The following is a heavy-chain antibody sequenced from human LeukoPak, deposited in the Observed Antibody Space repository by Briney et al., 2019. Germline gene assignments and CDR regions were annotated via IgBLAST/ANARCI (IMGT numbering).Heavy chain of an antibody. J-gene: IGHJ4*02. Sequence: SETLSLTCTVSGGSISSYYWSRIRQPPGKGLEWIGYIYYSGSTNYNPSLKSRVTISVDTSKNQFSLKLSSVTAADTAVYYCARGIVGANDWGQGTLVTVSS. CDR2: IYYSGST. CDR1: GGSISSYY. V-gene: IGHV4-59*12. D-gene: IGHD1-26*01. CDR3: ARGIVGAND.